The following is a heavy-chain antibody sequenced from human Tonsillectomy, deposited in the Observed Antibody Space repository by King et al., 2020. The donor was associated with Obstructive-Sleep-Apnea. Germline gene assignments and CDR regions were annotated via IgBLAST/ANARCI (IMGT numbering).Heavy chain of an antibody. V-gene: IGHV1-2*04. D-gene: IGHD6-19*01. CDR2: INPNSGGT. CDR3: ARELSNSWYEKGMDV. Sequence: QLVQSGAEVKRPGASVKASCKAAGYTFTDYYMHWVRQAPGQGLEWMGWINPNSGGTHYAQKFQGWVSMTRDTSINTAYMELSRLTYDDTAVYYCARELSNSWYEKGMDVWGQGTTVTVSS. J-gene: IGHJ6*02. CDR1: GYTFTDYY.